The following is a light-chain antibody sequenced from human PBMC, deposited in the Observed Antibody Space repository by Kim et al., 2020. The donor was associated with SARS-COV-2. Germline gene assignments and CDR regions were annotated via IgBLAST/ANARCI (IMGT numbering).Light chain of an antibody. CDR3: NSRDSNDNVV. CDR1: SLRSYY. CDR2: GKN. J-gene: IGLJ2*01. Sequence: SSELTQDPAVSVALGQTVRITCQGDSLRSYYATWYQKKPGQAPIVVIYGKNNRPSGTPDRFSGSSSGNTASLTITGTQAGDKADYYCNSRDSNDNVVFGGGTQLTVL. V-gene: IGLV3-19*01.